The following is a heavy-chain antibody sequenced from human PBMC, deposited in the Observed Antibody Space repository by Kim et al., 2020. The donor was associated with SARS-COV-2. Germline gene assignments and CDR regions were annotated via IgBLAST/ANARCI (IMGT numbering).Heavy chain of an antibody. CDR2: GGTT. V-gene: IGHV3-49*02. Sequence: GGTTEYAASVKGRFTISRDDSKSIAYLQMNSLKTDDTAVYYCTRNSFNIWGQGTMVTVSS. J-gene: IGHJ3*02. CDR3: TRNSFNI.